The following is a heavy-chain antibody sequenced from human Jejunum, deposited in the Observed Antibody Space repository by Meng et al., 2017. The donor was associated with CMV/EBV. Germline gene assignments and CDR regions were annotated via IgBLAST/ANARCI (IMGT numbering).Heavy chain of an antibody. J-gene: IGHJ6*02. Sequence: VSGASFSKYYWSWIRQPPGGGLEWIGFIFHSGSTTYNPSLESRVTISVDTSKNQFSLKLSSVTAADTAIYYCARTDYYSYYGMDVWGQGTTVTVSS. CDR3: ARTDYYSYYGMDV. V-gene: IGHV4-59*01. CDR2: IFHSGST. CDR1: GASFSKYY.